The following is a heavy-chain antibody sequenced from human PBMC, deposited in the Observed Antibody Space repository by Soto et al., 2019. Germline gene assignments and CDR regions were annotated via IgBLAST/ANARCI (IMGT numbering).Heavy chain of an antibody. CDR2: ISSSSSYI. D-gene: IGHD2-2*01. V-gene: IGHV3-21*01. CDR3: ASYYCSSTSCYAFDI. J-gene: IGHJ3*02. Sequence: PGGSLRISCAASGFTFSSYSMNWVRQAPGKGLEWVPSISSSSSYIYYADSVKGRFTISRDNAKNSLYLQMNSLRAEDTAVYYCASYYCSSTSCYAFDIWGQGTMVTVSS. CDR1: GFTFSSYS.